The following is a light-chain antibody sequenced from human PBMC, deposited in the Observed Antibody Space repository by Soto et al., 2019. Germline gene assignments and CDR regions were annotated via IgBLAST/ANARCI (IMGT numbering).Light chain of an antibody. J-gene: IGKJ4*01. CDR1: QSVNNN. V-gene: IGKV3-15*01. Sequence: EIVITQSPATLSVSPGERVTLSCRASQSVNNNLAWYQQKPGQAPRLLIYGASTRAAGIPASFSGSASGTEFTLTISSXQSEDFGVYYCQHYNRWPLTFGGGTKVDIK. CDR3: QHYNRWPLT. CDR2: GAS.